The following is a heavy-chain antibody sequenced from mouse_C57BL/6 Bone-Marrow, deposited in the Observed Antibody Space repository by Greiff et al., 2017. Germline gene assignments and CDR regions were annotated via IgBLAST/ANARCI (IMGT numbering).Heavy chain of an antibody. D-gene: IGHD2-12*01. Sequence: EVQLQESGAELVRPGASVKLSCTASGFNIKDDYMHWVKQRPEQGLEWIGWIDPENGDTEYASKFQGKATITADTSSNTAYLQLSSLTAEDTAGYYCTTGYDGPWFAYWGQGTLVTVSA. CDR2: IDPENGDT. J-gene: IGHJ3*01. CDR1: GFNIKDDY. CDR3: TTGYDGPWFAY. V-gene: IGHV14-4*01.